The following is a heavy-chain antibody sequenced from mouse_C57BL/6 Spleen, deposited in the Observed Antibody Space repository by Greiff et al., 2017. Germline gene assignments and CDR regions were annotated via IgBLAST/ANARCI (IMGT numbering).Heavy chain of an antibody. CDR3: ARHETTVVATDAMDD. D-gene: IGHD1-1*01. Sequence: DVKLVESGGGLVQPGGSLKLSCAASGFTFSDYYMYWVRQTPEKRLEWVAYISNGGGSTYYPDTVKGRFTISRDNAKNTLYLQMSRLKSEDTAMYYCARHETTVVATDAMDDWGQGTSVTVSS. CDR2: ISNGGGST. CDR1: GFTFSDYY. V-gene: IGHV5-12*01. J-gene: IGHJ4*01.